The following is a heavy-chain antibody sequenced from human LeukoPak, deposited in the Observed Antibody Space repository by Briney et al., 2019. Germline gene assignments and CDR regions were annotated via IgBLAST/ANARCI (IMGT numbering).Heavy chain of an antibody. CDR2: ISSSSGTI. J-gene: IGHJ4*02. CDR3: ARQNFVVVTAIRIFDY. CDR1: GFTFSSYS. D-gene: IGHD2-21*02. Sequence: GGSLRLSCAASGFTFSSYSMNWVRQAPGKGLEWVSYISSSSGTIYYADSVKGRFTISRDNAKNSLYLQMNSLRDEDTAVYYCARQNFVVVTAIRIFDYWGQGTLVTVSS. V-gene: IGHV3-48*02.